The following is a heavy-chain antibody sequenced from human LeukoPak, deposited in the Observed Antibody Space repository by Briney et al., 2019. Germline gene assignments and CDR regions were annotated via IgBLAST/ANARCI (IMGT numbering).Heavy chain of an antibody. CDR2: IYYSGST. J-gene: IGHJ4*02. CDR3: ARDNSGYDGSFDY. V-gene: IGHV4-39*07. D-gene: IGHD5-12*01. Sequence: PSETLSLTCTVSGGSISSSSYYWGWIRQPPGKGLEWIGSIYYSGSTYYNPPLKSRVTISVDTSKNQFSLKLSSVAAADTAVYYCARDNSGYDGSFDYWGQGTLVTVSS. CDR1: GGSISSSSYY.